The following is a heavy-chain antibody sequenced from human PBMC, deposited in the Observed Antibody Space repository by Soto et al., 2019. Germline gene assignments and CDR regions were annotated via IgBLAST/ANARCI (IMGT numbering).Heavy chain of an antibody. Sequence: QLQLQESGPGLVKPSETLSLTCSVSGDSINSDKYYWGWIRQPPGKGLEWIGSIYYGGNTYYNPSPQTRVTISLDKSKSQFSLKLNSVTAADSAVYFCARLEGLATISYYFDFWGQGAQVTVSS. CDR1: GDSINSDKYY. CDR3: ARLEGLATISYYFDF. J-gene: IGHJ4*02. V-gene: IGHV4-39*01. CDR2: IYYGGNT. D-gene: IGHD3-9*01.